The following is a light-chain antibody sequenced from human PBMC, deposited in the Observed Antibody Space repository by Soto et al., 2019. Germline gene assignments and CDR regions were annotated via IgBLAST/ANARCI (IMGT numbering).Light chain of an antibody. CDR2: DAS. CDR1: QSISSR. J-gene: IGKJ1*01. CDR3: QQYNSYWT. Sequence: FTSVFDRVPITFRASQSISSRLAWYQQKPGKAPKFLVYDASNLESGVPSRFSGRGSGTEFTLTTSRLQTDDFATYYCQQYNSYWTFGQGSKVDIK. V-gene: IGKV1-5*01.